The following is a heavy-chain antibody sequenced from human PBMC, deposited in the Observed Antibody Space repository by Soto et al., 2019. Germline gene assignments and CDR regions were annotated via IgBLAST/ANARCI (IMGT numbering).Heavy chain of an antibody. CDR1: GGSVSSGSFY. D-gene: IGHD5-12*01. Sequence: AETLSLTCTVSGGSVSSGSFYWSWIRRPPGKGLEWIGYFYDSGSTNYNPSLRSRVTMSVDTSKNQFSLKLSSVTAADTAVYYCAASAPPATNYYYAMDVWGQGTTVTVSS. CDR3: AASAPPATNYYYAMDV. J-gene: IGHJ6*02. CDR2: FYDSGST. V-gene: IGHV4-61*01.